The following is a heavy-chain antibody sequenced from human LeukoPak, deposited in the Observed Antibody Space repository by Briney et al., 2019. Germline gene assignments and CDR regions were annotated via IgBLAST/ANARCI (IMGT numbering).Heavy chain of an antibody. J-gene: IGHJ3*02. CDR1: GFTFSSCE. CDR3: ARGGSTGYNYNAFDI. V-gene: IGHV3-48*03. CDR2: ISSSSTTK. Sequence: PGGSLRLSCAASGFTFSSCEMNWVRQAPGKGLEWVSYISSSSTTKLYADSVKGRFTISRDNSKNSLYLQMNSLSAEDTAVYYCARGGSTGYNYNAFDIWGQGKMVTVSS. D-gene: IGHD3-22*01.